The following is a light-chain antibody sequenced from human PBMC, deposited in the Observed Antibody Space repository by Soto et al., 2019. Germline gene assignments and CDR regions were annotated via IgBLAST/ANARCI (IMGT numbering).Light chain of an antibody. CDR2: DAS. J-gene: IGKJ2*01. CDR1: QSISSW. Sequence: DIQMTQSPSTLSASVGDRVTITCRASQSISSWLAWYQQKPGKAPKLLIYDASSLESGVPSRFSGSGSGTEFTLHISSLQPDDFATYYCQQYNSYPYPFGQGTKLEIK. V-gene: IGKV1-5*01. CDR3: QQYNSYPYP.